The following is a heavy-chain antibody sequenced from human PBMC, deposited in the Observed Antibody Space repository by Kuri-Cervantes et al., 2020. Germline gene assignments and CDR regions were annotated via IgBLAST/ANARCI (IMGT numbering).Heavy chain of an antibody. CDR3: ARGWGSSSWYGDY. V-gene: IGHV1-69*05. Sequence: SVKVSCKASGGTFSSYAISWVRQAPGQGLEWMGGIIPIFGTANYAQKFQGRVTMTRNTSISTAYMELSSLRSEDTAVYHCARGWGSSSWYGDYWGQGTLVTVSS. CDR2: IIPIFGTA. CDR1: GGTFSSYA. J-gene: IGHJ4*02. D-gene: IGHD6-13*01.